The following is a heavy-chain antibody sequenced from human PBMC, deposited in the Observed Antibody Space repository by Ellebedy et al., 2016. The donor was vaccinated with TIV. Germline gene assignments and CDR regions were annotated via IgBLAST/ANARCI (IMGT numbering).Heavy chain of an antibody. D-gene: IGHD3-22*01. V-gene: IGHV3-30-3*01. CDR1: GFTFSSYV. Sequence: GESLKISCAASGFTFSSYVIHWVRQAPGKGLEWVAVISHDGSKTYYTDSVKGRFTISRDDSKNTLYLQMNSLRAEDTAVYYCAREYYYDRSASPSFYFDYWGQGTLVIVSS. J-gene: IGHJ4*02. CDR2: ISHDGSKT. CDR3: AREYYYDRSASPSFYFDY.